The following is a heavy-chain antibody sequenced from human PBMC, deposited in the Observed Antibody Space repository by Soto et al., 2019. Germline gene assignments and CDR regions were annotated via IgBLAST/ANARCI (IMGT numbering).Heavy chain of an antibody. CDR3: ARGGGKSYYYGLDV. CDR2: ITNTSSPI. V-gene: IGHV3-48*02. CDR1: GFTFSSYS. Sequence: PGGSLRLSCAASGFTFSSYSMDWVRQAPGKGLEWVSYITNTSSPIYYADSVKGRFTISRDNAKNSLYLQMNSLRDEDTAVYYWARGGGKSYYYGLDVWGQGTTVTVSS. D-gene: IGHD2-15*01. J-gene: IGHJ6*02.